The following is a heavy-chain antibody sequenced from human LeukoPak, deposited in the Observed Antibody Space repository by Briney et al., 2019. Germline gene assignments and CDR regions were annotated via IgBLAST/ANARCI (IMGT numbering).Heavy chain of an antibody. CDR2: CHYSGSH. V-gene: IGHV4-39*01. CDR3: ARRENYSIDF. CDR1: GASITSSNYY. J-gene: IGHJ4*02. Sequence: SDTLSLTCTVSGASITSSNYYWGWSRQPPGEGLEWIGTCHYSGSHYYNPYLGSRATLSVDTSQNQFSLKLTSVTAADTAVYYCARRENYSIDFWGQGTLVTVSS. D-gene: IGHD3-10*01.